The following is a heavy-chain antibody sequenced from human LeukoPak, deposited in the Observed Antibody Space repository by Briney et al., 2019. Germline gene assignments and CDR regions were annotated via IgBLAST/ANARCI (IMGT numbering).Heavy chain of an antibody. CDR3: ARDLKSTSCFFRECGDHYYYGMDV. Sequence: GSSVKVSCKASVSIFTSYGISWVRQAPGQGLGGLGCLSALNGNTHYAQKHHGRVTMTTDTSTSAAYMELRSLRSVDTAVYYCARDLKSTSCFFRECGDHYYYGMDVWGQGTTVTVSS. CDR2: LSALNGNT. CDR1: VSIFTSYG. J-gene: IGHJ6*02. V-gene: IGHV1-18*01. D-gene: IGHD2-2*01.